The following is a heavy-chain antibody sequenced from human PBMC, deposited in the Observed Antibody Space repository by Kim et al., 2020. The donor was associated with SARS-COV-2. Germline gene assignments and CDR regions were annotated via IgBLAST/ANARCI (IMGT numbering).Heavy chain of an antibody. J-gene: IGHJ5*02. CDR2: IIPILGIA. CDR3: ARDRGDGMYSSSWYESWEKTKNWFDP. V-gene: IGHV1-69*04. D-gene: IGHD6-13*01. CDR1: GGTFSSYT. Sequence: SVKVSCKASGGTFSSYTISWVRQAPGQGLEWMGRIIPILGIANYAQKFQGRVTITADKSTSTAYMELSSLRSEDTAVYYCARDRGDGMYSSSWYESWEKTKNWFDPWGQGTLVTVSS.